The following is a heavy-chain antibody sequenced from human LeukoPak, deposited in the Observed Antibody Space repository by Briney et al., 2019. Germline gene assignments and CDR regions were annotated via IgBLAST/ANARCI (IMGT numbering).Heavy chain of an antibody. CDR1: VFTFSSYA. Sequence: GGSLRLSCAASVFTFSSYAMHWVRQAPGKGLEWVAVISYDGSNKYYAESVKGRFTISRDNSKNTLYLQMNSLRAEDTAVYYCAREERTFGVVIDYWGQGTLVTVSS. V-gene: IGHV3-30*01. CDR2: ISYDGSNK. CDR3: AREERTFGVVIDY. J-gene: IGHJ4*02. D-gene: IGHD3-3*01.